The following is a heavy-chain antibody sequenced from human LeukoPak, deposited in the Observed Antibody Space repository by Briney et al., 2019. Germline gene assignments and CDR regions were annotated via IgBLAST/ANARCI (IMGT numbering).Heavy chain of an antibody. D-gene: IGHD6-6*01. CDR3: ARYSSSSKFDY. CDR2: IYSSGST. J-gene: IGHJ4*02. V-gene: IGHV4-4*07. Sequence: PSETLSLTGTVSGGYISNYFWSWIRQPAGKGLEWIGRIYSSGSTDYNPSLRGGVPMSVDTSKNQFSLKLTSATAADTAVYYCARYSSSSKFDYWGQGTLVTVSS. CDR1: GGYISNYF.